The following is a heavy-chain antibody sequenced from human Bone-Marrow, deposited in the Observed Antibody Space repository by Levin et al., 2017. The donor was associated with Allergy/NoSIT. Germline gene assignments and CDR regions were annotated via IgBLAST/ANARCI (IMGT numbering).Heavy chain of an antibody. CDR2: INSDGSST. CDR1: GFTFSSYW. D-gene: IGHD1-26*01. V-gene: IGHV3-74*01. CDR3: ARACSVSGSYSELFDY. Sequence: GGSLRLSCAASGFTFSSYWMHWVRQAPGKGLVWVSRINSDGSSTSYADSVKGRFTISRDNAKNTLYLQMNSLRAEDTAVYYCARACSVSGSYSELFDYWGQGTLVTVSS. J-gene: IGHJ4*02.